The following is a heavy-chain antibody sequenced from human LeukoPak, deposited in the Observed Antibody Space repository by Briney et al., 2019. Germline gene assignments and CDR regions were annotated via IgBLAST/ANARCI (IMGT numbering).Heavy chain of an antibody. CDR2: ISGSGGST. V-gene: IGHV3-23*01. CDR3: ASGRPRLIDAFDI. D-gene: IGHD1-26*01. Sequence: HPGGSLRLSCAASGFTFSSYAMSWVRQAPGKGLEWVSAISGSGGSTYYADSVKGRFTISRDNSKNTLYLQMNSLRAEDTAVYYCASGRPRLIDAFDIWGQGTMVTVSS. CDR1: GFTFSSYA. J-gene: IGHJ3*02.